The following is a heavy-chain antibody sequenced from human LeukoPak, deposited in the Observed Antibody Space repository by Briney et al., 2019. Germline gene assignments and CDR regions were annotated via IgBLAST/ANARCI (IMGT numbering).Heavy chain of an antibody. D-gene: IGHD6-19*01. CDR2: TYYRSKWYN. CDR1: GASVSSNSAA. V-gene: IGHV6-1*01. Sequence: SQTLSLTCAISGASVSSNSAAWSWIRQSPSRGLEWLGRTYYRSKWYNDYAVSVKSQIIINPDTSKNQFSLQLNSVTPEDTAVYYCAKLGDSSTWGQGTLVTVSS. CDR3: AKLGDSST. J-gene: IGHJ5*02.